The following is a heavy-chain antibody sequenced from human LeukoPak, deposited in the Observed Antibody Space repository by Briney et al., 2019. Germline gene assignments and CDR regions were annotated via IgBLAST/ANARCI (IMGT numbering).Heavy chain of an antibody. CDR1: GYTFTSYG. D-gene: IGHD6-13*01. CDR2: IIPIFGTA. Sequence: SVKVSCKASGYTFTSYGISWVRQAPGQGLEWMGGIIPIFGTANYAQKFQGRVTITADKSTSTAYMELSSLRSEDTAVYYCAIAAASYYYYYMDVWGKGTTVTVSS. J-gene: IGHJ6*03. V-gene: IGHV1-69*06. CDR3: AIAAASYYYYYMDV.